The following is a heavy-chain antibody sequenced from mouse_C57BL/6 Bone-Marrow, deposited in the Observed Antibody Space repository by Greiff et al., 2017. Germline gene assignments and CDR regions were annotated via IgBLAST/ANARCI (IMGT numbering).Heavy chain of an antibody. CDR1: GFTFSSYG. Sequence: EVKVVESGGDLVKPGGSLKLSCAASGFTFSSYGMSWVRQTPDKRLEWVATISSGGSYTYYPDSVKGRFTISRDNAKNTLYLQMSSLKSEDTAMYYCARRMVMTCDDWGQGTTLTVSS. CDR3: ARRMVMTCDD. CDR2: ISSGGSYT. V-gene: IGHV5-6*02. J-gene: IGHJ2*01. D-gene: IGHD2-2*01.